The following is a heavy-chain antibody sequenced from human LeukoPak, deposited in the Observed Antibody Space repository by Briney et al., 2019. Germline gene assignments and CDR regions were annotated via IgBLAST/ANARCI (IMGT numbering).Heavy chain of an antibody. Sequence: SETLSLTCTVSGGSDSSGSYLWSWVPQPPGKGLGGNGYIYDSGSTNYNPSLKSRDTISLDTSKNQFSLKLSSVTAADTAVYYCARWPRYQPLEFFDYWGQGTLVTVSS. J-gene: IGHJ4*02. V-gene: IGHV4-61*01. D-gene: IGHD2-2*01. CDR1: GGSDSSGSYL. CDR2: IYDSGST. CDR3: ARWPRYQPLEFFDY.